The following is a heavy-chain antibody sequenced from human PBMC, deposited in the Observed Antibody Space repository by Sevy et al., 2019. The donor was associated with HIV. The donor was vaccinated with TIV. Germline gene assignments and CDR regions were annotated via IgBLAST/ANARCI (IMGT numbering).Heavy chain of an antibody. D-gene: IGHD6-13*01. CDR3: EKGDSTFYGMDV. J-gene: IGHJ6*02. CDR2: ISGSGGST. V-gene: IGHV3-23*01. Sequence: GGSLRLSCAASGFTFGTYAMNWVRQAPGKGLEWVSAISGSGGSTYNADSLKGRFTISRDNSKNTLYLQMNSLRAEDTAIYYCEKGDSTFYGMDVWGRGTTVTVSS. CDR1: GFTFGTYA.